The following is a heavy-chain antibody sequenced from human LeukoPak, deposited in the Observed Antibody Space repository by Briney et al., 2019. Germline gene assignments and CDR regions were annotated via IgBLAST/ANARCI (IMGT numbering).Heavy chain of an antibody. CDR2: IYYSGST. Sequence: PSETLSLTCTVSGGSISSGDYYWSWIRQPPGKGLEWIGYIYYSGSTYHNPSLKSRVTISVDTSKNQFSLKLSSVTAADTAVYYCARAEYYYDSSGTLRPYYFDYWGQGTLVTVSS. CDR1: GGSISSGDYY. CDR3: ARAEYYYDSSGTLRPYYFDY. V-gene: IGHV4-30-4*01. J-gene: IGHJ4*02. D-gene: IGHD3-22*01.